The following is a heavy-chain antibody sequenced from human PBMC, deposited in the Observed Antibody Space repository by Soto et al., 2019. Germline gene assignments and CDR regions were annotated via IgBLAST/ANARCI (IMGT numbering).Heavy chain of an antibody. Sequence: GGSLRLSCAASGFTFSSYGMHWVRQAPGKGLEWVAVISYDGSNKYYADSVKGRFAISRDNSKNTLYLQMNSLRAEDTAVYYCAKERESFSVFDYWGQGTLVTVSS. J-gene: IGHJ4*02. CDR1: GFTFSSYG. V-gene: IGHV3-30*18. CDR2: ISYDGSNK. CDR3: AKERESFSVFDY.